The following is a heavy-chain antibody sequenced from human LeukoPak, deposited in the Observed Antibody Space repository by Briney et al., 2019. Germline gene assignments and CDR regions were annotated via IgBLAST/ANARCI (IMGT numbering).Heavy chain of an antibody. V-gene: IGHV3-30*19. CDR2: ISYDGSNK. D-gene: IGHD4-17*01. CDR1: GFSFSGYG. J-gene: IGHJ6*02. Sequence: PGGSLRLSCAASGFSFSGYGMHWVRQAPGKGLEWVAVISYDGSNKYYADSVKGRFTISRDNSKNTLYLQMNSLRAEDTAVYYCARDRMTTVTTHYYYGMDVWGQGTTVTVSS. CDR3: ARDRMTTVTTHYYYGMDV.